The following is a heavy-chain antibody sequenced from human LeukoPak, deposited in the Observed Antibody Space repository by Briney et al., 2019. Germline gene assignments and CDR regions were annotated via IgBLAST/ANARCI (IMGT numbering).Heavy chain of an antibody. J-gene: IGHJ5*02. D-gene: IGHD2-2*03. CDR1: GYTFTSYG. CDR2: ISAYNGNT. Sequence: ASVKVSCKASGYTFTSYGISWVRQAPGQGLEWMGWISAYNGNTNYAQKLQGRVTMTTDTSTSTAYMGLRSLRSDDTAVYYCARDRGVDIVVVPAAIGFDPWGQGTLVTVSS. CDR3: ARDRGVDIVVVPAAIGFDP. V-gene: IGHV1-18*01.